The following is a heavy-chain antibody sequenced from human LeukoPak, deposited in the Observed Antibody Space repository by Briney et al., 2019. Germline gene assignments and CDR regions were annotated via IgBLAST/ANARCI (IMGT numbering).Heavy chain of an antibody. D-gene: IGHD2-2*01. CDR1: GGSINNYY. V-gene: IGHV4-59*01. J-gene: IGHJ3*02. Sequence: PSETLSLTCSVSGGSINNYYWSWIRQPPGKGLEWIGYIYYSGSTNYNPSLKSRVTISVDTSKNQFSLKLSSVTAADTAVYYCAREGLGYCSSTSCYHDAFDIWGQGTMVTVSS. CDR3: AREGLGYCSSTSCYHDAFDI. CDR2: IYYSGST.